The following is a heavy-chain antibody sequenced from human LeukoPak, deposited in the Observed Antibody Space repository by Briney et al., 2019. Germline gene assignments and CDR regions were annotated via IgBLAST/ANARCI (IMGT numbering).Heavy chain of an antibody. CDR1: GFTFDDSG. D-gene: IGHD2-21*02. Sequence: WTGGSLRLSCAASGFTFDDSGMGWVRQASGKGLEWVSGIKWNGESTGYADSVKGRFTISRDNAKNSLHLQMNSLRVEDTALYHCVRASGDCYSEGECAYDIWGQGTLVTVSS. CDR2: IKWNGEST. CDR3: VRASGDCYSEGECAYDI. J-gene: IGHJ3*02. V-gene: IGHV3-20*01.